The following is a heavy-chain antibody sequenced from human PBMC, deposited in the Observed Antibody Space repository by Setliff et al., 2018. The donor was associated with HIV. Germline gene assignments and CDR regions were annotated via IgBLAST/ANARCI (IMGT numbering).Heavy chain of an antibody. CDR3: ARDPPGYGDSNDY. J-gene: IGHJ4*02. D-gene: IGHD4-17*01. CDR1: GASISSYY. V-gene: IGHV4-59*01. CDR2: IYYSGIT. Sequence: SETLSLTCIVSGASISSYYWSWIRQSPGKGLEWIGYIYYSGITTYNPSLKSRVTISIDTSKNQFSLRLHSVTAADTAVYYCARDPPGYGDSNDYWGQGTLVTVSS.